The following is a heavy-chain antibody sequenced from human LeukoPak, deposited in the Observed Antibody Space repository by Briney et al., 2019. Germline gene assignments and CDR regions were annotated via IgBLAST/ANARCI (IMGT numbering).Heavy chain of an antibody. J-gene: IGHJ5*02. CDR3: ATGRVSDTTLVSWFDN. D-gene: IGHD5-18*01. CDR1: GGTLSRHV. CDR2: IILISPTA. Sequence: ASVKVSCKASGGTLSRHVVSWVRQAPGQGLEWMGGIILISPTANYAQKFQDRVTIAMDESTAYMELSSLRSEDTAVYYCATGRVSDTTLVSWFDNWGQGTLVTVSS. V-gene: IGHV1-69*05.